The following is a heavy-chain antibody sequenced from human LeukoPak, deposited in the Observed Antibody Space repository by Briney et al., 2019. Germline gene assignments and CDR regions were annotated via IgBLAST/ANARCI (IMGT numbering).Heavy chain of an antibody. V-gene: IGHV3-43D*03. Sequence: PGGSLRLSCAASGFSFDDYAMHWVRQAPGKGLEWVSLISWDGSRTFYGDSVKGRFTISGDNSRSALYLQMNSLRGDDTALYYCARFDDRTGSYSYWGREPWSPSPQ. J-gene: IGHJ4*02. D-gene: IGHD3-22*01. CDR3: ARFDDRTGSYSY. CDR2: ISWDGSRT. CDR1: GFSFDDYA.